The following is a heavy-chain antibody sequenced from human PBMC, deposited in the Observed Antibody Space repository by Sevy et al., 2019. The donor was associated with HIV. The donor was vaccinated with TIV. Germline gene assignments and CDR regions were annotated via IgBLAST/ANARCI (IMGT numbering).Heavy chain of an antibody. D-gene: IGHD2-2*01. CDR3: ARSPPVVVVPGAPSWFDP. V-gene: IGHV4-34*01. Sequence: SETLSLTCAVHDGSFSGYYWNWIRQLPGKGLEWIGEINEIGITYYNPSLKSRVTISVDTSKKQFSLKLNPVTAADTAVYFWARSPPVVVVPGAPSWFDPWGQGTLVTVSS. CDR2: INEIGIT. CDR1: DGSFSGYY. J-gene: IGHJ5*02.